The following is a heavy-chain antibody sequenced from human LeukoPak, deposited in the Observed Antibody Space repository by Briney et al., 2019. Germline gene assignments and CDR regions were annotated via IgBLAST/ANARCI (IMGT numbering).Heavy chain of an antibody. V-gene: IGHV5-51*01. D-gene: IGHD2-2*02. Sequence: GESLKISCKGSGYSFTSYWIGWVRQMPGKGLEWMGIIYPGDSDTRYSPSFQGQVTISADKSISTAYLQWSSLKASDTAMYYCARHYCSSTSCHRAFDIWGQGTMVTVSS. CDR2: IYPGDSDT. CDR1: GYSFTSYW. CDR3: ARHYCSSTSCHRAFDI. J-gene: IGHJ3*02.